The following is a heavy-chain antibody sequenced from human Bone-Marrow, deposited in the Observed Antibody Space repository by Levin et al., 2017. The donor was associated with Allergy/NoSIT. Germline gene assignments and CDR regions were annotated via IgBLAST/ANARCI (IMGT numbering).Heavy chain of an antibody. CDR3: ATYCGGDCSNYYYYGMDV. V-gene: IGHV3-7*01. D-gene: IGHD2-21*02. CDR1: GFTFGSYW. Sequence: GGSLRLSCAASGFTFGSYWMSWVRQAPGKGLEWVANIDQDGSEKYYVASVKGRFTISRDNARNSLYLQMNSLRGEDTAIYYCATYCGGDCSNYYYYGMDVWGQGTTVTVSS. CDR2: IDQDGSEK. J-gene: IGHJ6*02.